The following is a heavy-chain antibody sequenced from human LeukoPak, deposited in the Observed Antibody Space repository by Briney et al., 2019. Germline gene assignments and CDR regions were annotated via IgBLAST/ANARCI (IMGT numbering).Heavy chain of an antibody. CDR3: ARDTSYSP. V-gene: IGHV3-66*02. CDR1: GFTFSTSY. CDR2: IYSGGST. D-gene: IGHD2-2*02. J-gene: IGHJ5*02. Sequence: PGGSLRLSCAASGFTFSTSYMNWVRQAPGKGLQWVSTIYSGGSTFHADCVKGRFTVSRDNSRNTLYLQMDSLRPEDTAVYYCARDTSYSPWGQGTLVTVSS.